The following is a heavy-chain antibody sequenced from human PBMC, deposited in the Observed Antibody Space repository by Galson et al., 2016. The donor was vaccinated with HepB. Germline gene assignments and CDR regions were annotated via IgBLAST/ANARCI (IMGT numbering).Heavy chain of an antibody. CDR3: TTWLSHHFDY. J-gene: IGHJ4*02. CDR1: GFTFRNYA. V-gene: IGHV3-23*01. D-gene: IGHD6-19*01. CDR2: IDGPTPNT. Sequence: SLRLSCAASGFTFRNYALSWVRRAPGKGLEWVSHIDGPTPNTHYADSVRGRFSIYRDNSRDTLYLQMDGLTAEDSAIYYCTTWLSHHFDYWGQGTRVPVSS.